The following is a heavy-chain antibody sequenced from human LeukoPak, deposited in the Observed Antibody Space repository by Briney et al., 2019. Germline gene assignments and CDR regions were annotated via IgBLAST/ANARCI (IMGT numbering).Heavy chain of an antibody. CDR3: ARGRVAYSAYYFDY. CDR1: GDSITNYF. CDR2: IYYTGNT. Sequence: PSETLSLTCTVSGDSITNYFWSWIRQPPGKGLEGIGYIYYTGNTNYKPSLKSRVTMSVDTSTNQFSLRLRSVTAADTAVYYCARGRVAYSAYYFDYWGRGTLVTVSS. D-gene: IGHD2-15*01. J-gene: IGHJ4*02. V-gene: IGHV4-59*01.